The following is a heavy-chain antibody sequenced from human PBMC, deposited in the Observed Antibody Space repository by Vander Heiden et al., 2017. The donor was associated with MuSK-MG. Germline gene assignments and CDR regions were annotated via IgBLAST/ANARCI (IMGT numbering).Heavy chain of an antibody. CDR3: AREGPGFDM. CDR2: SRRDGSEK. V-gene: IGHV3-7*01. CDR1: GFSFSTFW. Sequence: EVHLVESGGGLVLPGGSLSLSCAASGFSFSTFWLPWARHTPGKGLEWVGNSRRDGSEKYYADSVEGRFTISRDNAKSYLFLDVNNLGPEYTAVYYCAREGPGFDMRGQGTTVTVAS. J-gene: IGHJ3*01.